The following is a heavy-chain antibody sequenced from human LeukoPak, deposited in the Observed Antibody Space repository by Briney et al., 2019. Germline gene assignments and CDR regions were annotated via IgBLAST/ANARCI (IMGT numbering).Heavy chain of an antibody. D-gene: IGHD3-10*01. V-gene: IGHV3-48*01. CDR3: AKDSAITMAHYFDY. Sequence: GGSLRLSCAGSGFTFSQYEMNWVRQAPGKGLEWISYISTSSTTIYYADSVKGRFTISRDNSKNTLYLQMNSLRAEDTAVYYCAKDSAITMAHYFDYWGQGTLVTVSS. J-gene: IGHJ4*02. CDR2: ISTSSTTI. CDR1: GFTFSQYE.